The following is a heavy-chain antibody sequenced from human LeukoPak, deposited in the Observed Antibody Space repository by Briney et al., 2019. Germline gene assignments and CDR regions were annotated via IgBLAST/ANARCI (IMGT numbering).Heavy chain of an antibody. CDR2: INPSGGST. V-gene: IGHV1-46*01. J-gene: IGHJ3*02. Sequence: ASVKVSCKASGYTFTSYGISWVRQAPGRGLEWMGIINPSGGSTRYAQKFQGRVTMTRDTSTSTVYVELKRLRSEDTAVYYCASWFGENDALDIWGQGTMVTVSS. CDR1: GYTFTSYG. CDR3: ASWFGENDALDI. D-gene: IGHD3-10*01.